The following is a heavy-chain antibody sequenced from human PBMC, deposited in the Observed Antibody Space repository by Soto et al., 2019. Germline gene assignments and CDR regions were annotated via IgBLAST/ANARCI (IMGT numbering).Heavy chain of an antibody. CDR3: ARGPSGDKVDY. D-gene: IGHD7-27*01. CDR2: IDDGGST. J-gene: IGHJ4*02. V-gene: IGHV4-30-4*01. Sequence: QVQLQESGPGLVKPSETLSLTCTVSGGSISNVNYCWSWIRQSPDKGLEWIGHIDDGGSTYNNPSLTSRLTISVDTSKNQFSLKLSSVSAADTGVYYCARGPSGDKVDYWGQGTLVTVSS. CDR1: GGSISNVNYC.